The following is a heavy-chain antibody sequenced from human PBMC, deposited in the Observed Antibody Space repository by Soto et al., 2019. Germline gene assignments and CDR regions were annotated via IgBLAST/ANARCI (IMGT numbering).Heavy chain of an antibody. CDR1: GASFTDGSLF. Sequence: SETLSLTCTVSGASFTDGSLFWGWIRQSPGKGVEWIASTYIGGMTYYNPSLRSRVTISIDTSKSQFSLRLNSVTAADTAVYYCATAPDTFSPAGYYVNWVDPWGHGTLVTV. V-gene: IGHV4-39*01. D-gene: IGHD3-22*01. J-gene: IGHJ5*02. CDR3: ATAPDTFSPAGYYVNWVDP. CDR2: TYIGGMT.